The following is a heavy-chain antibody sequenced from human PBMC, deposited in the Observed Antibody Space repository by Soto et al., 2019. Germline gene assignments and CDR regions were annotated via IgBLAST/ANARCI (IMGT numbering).Heavy chain of an antibody. J-gene: IGHJ4*02. D-gene: IGHD2-21*01. Sequence: SQTLSLTCAVSGDSVSSNSAAWNWIRQSPSRGLEWLGRTYYRSRWYSDYAGSVKSRITINADTSKNQFSLHLNSVTPQDTAVYYCARGPSPLAYWGRGTVDTISS. V-gene: IGHV6-1*01. CDR2: TYYRSRWYS. CDR3: ARGPSPLAY. CDR1: GDSVSSNSAA.